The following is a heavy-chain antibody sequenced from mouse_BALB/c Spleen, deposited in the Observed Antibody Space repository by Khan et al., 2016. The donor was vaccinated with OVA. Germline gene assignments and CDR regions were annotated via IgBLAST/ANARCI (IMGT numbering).Heavy chain of an antibody. Sequence: QVQLQQSGTELARPGASVNLSCKASGYTFTDFYINWVKQRSGQGLEWIGEISPGSGDTYYNEKFKGKATLTADNSSSTAYMQRSSLTSEASAVYFCARRNYFGYTFAYWGQGTLVTVSA. D-gene: IGHD1-2*01. V-gene: IGHV1-77*01. J-gene: IGHJ3*01. CDR1: GYTFTDFY. CDR2: ISPGSGDT. CDR3: ARRNYFGYTFAY.